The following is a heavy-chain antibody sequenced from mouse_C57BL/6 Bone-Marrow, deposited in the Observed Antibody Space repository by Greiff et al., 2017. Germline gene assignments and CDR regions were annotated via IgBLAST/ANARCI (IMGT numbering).Heavy chain of an antibody. CDR3: ARLGYYYGSSPYAMDY. V-gene: IGHV5-12*01. J-gene: IGHJ4*01. Sequence: EVQVVESGGGLVQPGGSLKLSCAASGFTFSDYYMYWVRQTPEKRLEWVAYISNGGGSTYYPDTVKGRFTISRDNAKNTLYLQMSRLKSEDTAMYYCARLGYYYGSSPYAMDYWGQGTSVTVSS. CDR2: ISNGGGST. CDR1: GFTFSDYY. D-gene: IGHD1-1*01.